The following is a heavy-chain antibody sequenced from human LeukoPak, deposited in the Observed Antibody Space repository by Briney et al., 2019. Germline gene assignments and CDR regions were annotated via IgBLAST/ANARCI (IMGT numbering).Heavy chain of an antibody. V-gene: IGHV3-21*01. J-gene: IGHJ4*02. Sequence: GGSLRLSCAASGFIFTSYTMTWVRQAPGKGLEWVASITSTSSYIYYADSVKGRFTSSRDNAKNTLYLEMNSLRAEDTAVYYCARGHGRGYSSRPGYWGPGTLVTVFS. CDR1: GFIFTSYT. CDR2: ITSTSSYI. D-gene: IGHD6-13*01. CDR3: ARGHGRGYSSRPGY.